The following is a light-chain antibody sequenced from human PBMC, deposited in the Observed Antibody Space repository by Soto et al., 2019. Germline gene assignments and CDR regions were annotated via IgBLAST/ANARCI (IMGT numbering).Light chain of an antibody. CDR2: DVT. Sequence: QSALTQPASVSGSPGQSITISCTGTSGDIGTYNFVSWYQQHPGKAPKLIISDVTNRPSGVSSRFSGSKSDNTASLTISGLQSEDEADYYCKSYTRSDTYVFGTGTKLTVL. V-gene: IGLV2-14*03. CDR3: KSYTRSDTYV. J-gene: IGLJ1*01. CDR1: SGDIGTYNF.